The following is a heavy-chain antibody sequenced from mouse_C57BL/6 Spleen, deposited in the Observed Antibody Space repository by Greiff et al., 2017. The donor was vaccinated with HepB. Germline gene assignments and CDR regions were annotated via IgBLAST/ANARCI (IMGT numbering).Heavy chain of an antibody. CDR1: GYTFTSYW. Sequence: QVQLQHPGAELVRPGSSVKLSCKASGYTFTSYWMHWVKQRPIQGLEWIGNIDPSDSETHYNQKFKDKATLTVDKSSSTAYMQLSSLTSEDSAVYYCARSYYGSSYDWFAYWGQGTLVTVSA. CDR3: ARSYYGSSYDWFAY. CDR2: IDPSDSET. V-gene: IGHV1-52*01. J-gene: IGHJ3*01. D-gene: IGHD1-1*01.